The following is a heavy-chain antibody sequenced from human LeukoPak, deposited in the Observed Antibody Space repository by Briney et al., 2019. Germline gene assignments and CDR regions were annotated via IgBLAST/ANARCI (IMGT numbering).Heavy chain of an antibody. CDR2: IYTSGST. V-gene: IGHV4-4*07. Sequence: SETLSLTCTVSGGSISSYYWSWIRQPAGKGLEWIGRIYTSGSTNYNPSLKSRVTMSVDTSKNQFSLKLSSVTAADTAVYYCARDRSPLLNRYFDWPWFDPWGQGTLVTVSS. D-gene: IGHD3-9*01. CDR3: ARDRSPLLNRYFDWPWFDP. J-gene: IGHJ5*02. CDR1: GGSISSYY.